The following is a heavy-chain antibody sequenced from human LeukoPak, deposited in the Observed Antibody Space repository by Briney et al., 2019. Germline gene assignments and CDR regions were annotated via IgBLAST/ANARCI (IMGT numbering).Heavy chain of an antibody. CDR2: IGPTGSDR. V-gene: IGHV3-21*06. CDR1: GLTFSTSG. Sequence: GGSLRLSCTASGLTFSTSGFNWVRQAPGKGLEWVASIGPTGSDRYHADSIKGRFTISRDNANNFLYLQMNSLRAEDTAVYYCATETNGRHYDYWGQGTLLTVSS. J-gene: IGHJ4*02. D-gene: IGHD1-14*01. CDR3: ATETNGRHYDY.